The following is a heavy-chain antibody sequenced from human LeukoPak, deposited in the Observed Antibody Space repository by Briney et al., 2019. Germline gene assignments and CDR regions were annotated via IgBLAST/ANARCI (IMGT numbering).Heavy chain of an antibody. Sequence: SVKVSCKASGGTFTSYAISWVRQAPGQGLEWMGRIIPILGIANYAQKFQARVTLTADKSTSTAYMELSSLRSEDTAVYYCARDPDCSGGSCYRFDPWGQGTLVTVSS. CDR2: IIPILGIA. D-gene: IGHD2-15*01. CDR1: GGTFTSYA. J-gene: IGHJ5*02. CDR3: ARDPDCSGGSCYRFDP. V-gene: IGHV1-69*04.